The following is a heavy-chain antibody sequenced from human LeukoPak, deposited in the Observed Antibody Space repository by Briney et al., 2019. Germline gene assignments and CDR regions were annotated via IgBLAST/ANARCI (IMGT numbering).Heavy chain of an antibody. CDR3: ARVYRRIYCSGGSCYPLTSDDAFDI. J-gene: IGHJ3*02. CDR2: INPNSGGT. V-gene: IGHV1-2*06. CDR1: GYTFTGYY. D-gene: IGHD2-15*01. Sequence: ASVKVSXKASGYTFTGYYMHWVRQAPGQGLEWMRRINPNSGGTNYAQKFQGRVTMTRDTSISTAYMELSRLRSDDTAVYYCARVYRRIYCSGGSCYPLTSDDAFDIWGQGTMVTVSS.